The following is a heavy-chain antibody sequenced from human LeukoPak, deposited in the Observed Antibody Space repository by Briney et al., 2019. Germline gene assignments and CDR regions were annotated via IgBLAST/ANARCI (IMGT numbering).Heavy chain of an antibody. Sequence: PSQTLSLTCTVSGVSFSSNGYYWSWIRQNPRKGLEWIGYIFHSGSSNYNPSLRGRVSMSVDTSKSQFSLKLTSVTAADTAVYYCAVRGSGAGSYFNSPFDPWGQGTLVSVSS. J-gene: IGHJ5*02. CDR2: IFHSGSS. V-gene: IGHV4-31*03. CDR1: GVSFSSNGYY. CDR3: AVRGSGAGSYFNSPFDP. D-gene: IGHD3-10*01.